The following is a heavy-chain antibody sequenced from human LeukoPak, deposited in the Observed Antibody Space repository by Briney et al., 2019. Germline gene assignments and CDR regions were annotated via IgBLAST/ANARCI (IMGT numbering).Heavy chain of an antibody. CDR1: GFTFSSYS. D-gene: IGHD3-3*01. CDR2: ISSSSSYI. Sequence: PGGSLRLSCAASGFTFSSYSMNWVRQAPGKGLEWVSSISSSSSYIYYADSVKGRFTISRDNAKNSLYLQMNSPRAEDTAVYYCASFQGITIFGVVIMDYWGQGTLVTVSS. V-gene: IGHV3-21*01. CDR3: ASFQGITIFGVVIMDY. J-gene: IGHJ4*02.